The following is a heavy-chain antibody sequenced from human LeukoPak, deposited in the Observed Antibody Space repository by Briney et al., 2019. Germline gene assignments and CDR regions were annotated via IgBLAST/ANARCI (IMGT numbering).Heavy chain of an antibody. V-gene: IGHV1-2*02. CDR3: ARSPDYYYMDV. J-gene: IGHJ6*03. CDR1: GYTFTGYY. CDR2: INPNSGGT. Sequence: ASVKVSCKASGYTFTGYYMHWVRQAPGQGLEWMGWINPNSGGTNYAQEFQGRATMTRDTSISTAYMELSRLRSDDTAVYYCARSPDYYYMDVWGKGTTVTVSS.